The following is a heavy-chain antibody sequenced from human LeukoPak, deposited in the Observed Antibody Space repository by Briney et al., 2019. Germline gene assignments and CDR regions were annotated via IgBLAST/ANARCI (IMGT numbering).Heavy chain of an antibody. Sequence: ASVKVSCKVSGYTLTELSMHWVRQAPGKGLEWMGGFDPEDGETIYAQKFQGRVTMTEDTSTDTAYMELSGLRSEDTAVYYCRTYCSSTSCYGAGALYYYGMDVWGQGTTVTVSS. CDR2: FDPEDGET. J-gene: IGHJ6*02. CDR1: GYTLTELS. CDR3: RTYCSSTSCYGAGALYYYGMDV. D-gene: IGHD2-2*01. V-gene: IGHV1-24*01.